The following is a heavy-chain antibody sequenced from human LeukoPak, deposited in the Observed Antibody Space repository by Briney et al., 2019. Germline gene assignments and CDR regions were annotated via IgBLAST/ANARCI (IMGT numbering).Heavy chain of an antibody. Sequence: GESLKISCEGSGYTFTNFWIGWVRQMPGKGLEWMGIVSPSDSDTRYSPSFQGQVTISADRSITTAYLQWSSLKASDTATYYCVRQPRVHTPDFWGQGTLVTVSS. CDR2: VSPSDSDT. D-gene: IGHD1-1*01. J-gene: IGHJ4*02. V-gene: IGHV5-51*01. CDR3: VRQPRVHTPDF. CDR1: GYTFTNFW.